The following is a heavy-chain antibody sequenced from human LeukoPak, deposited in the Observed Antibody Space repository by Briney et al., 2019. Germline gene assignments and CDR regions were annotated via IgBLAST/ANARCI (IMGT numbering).Heavy chain of an antibody. Sequence: PSETLSLTCTVSGGSISSYYWSWIRQPPGKGLEWIGYIYYSGSTNYNPSLKSRVTMSVDTSKNQFSLKLSSVTAADTAVYYCARDRGNWLTRGYYYDSSGYYSDAFDIWGQGTMVTVSS. CDR1: GGSISSYY. CDR2: IYYSGST. CDR3: ARDRGNWLTRGYYYDSSGYYSDAFDI. V-gene: IGHV4-59*12. D-gene: IGHD3-22*01. J-gene: IGHJ3*02.